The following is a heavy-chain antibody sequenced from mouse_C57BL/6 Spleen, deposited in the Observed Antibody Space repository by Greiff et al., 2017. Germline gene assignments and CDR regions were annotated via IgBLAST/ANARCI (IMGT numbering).Heavy chain of an antibody. J-gene: IGHJ4*01. V-gene: IGHV1-64*01. Sequence: QVQLKQPGAELVKPGASVKLSCKASGYTFTSYWMHWVKQRPGQGLEWIGMIHPNSGSTNYNEKFKSKATLTVDKSSSTAYMQLSSLTSEDSAVYYCARIYYYYAMDYWCQGTSVTVSS. D-gene: IGHD1-1*01. CDR1: GYTFTSYW. CDR2: IHPNSGST. CDR3: ARIYYYYAMDY.